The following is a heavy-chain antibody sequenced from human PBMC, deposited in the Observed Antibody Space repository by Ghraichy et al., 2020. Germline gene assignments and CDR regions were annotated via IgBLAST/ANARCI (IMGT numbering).Heavy chain of an antibody. CDR3: ARAGYYDSSGHHDALDI. CDR1: GGSISTYS. D-gene: IGHD3-22*01. Sequence: SETLSLTCTVSGGSISTYSWSWIRQAPGKGLEWIENIYYSGSTNYKASLKSRVTISVDTSKNQFSLKLSSVTAADTAVYYCARAGYYDSSGHHDALDIWGQGTMVTVSS. CDR2: IYYSGST. J-gene: IGHJ3*02. V-gene: IGHV4-59*01.